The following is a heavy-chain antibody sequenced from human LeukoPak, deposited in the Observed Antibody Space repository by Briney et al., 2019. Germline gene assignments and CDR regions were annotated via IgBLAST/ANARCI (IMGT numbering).Heavy chain of an antibody. Sequence: TLSLTCAVSGGSISSGSYSWSWIRQPPGKGLEWIGYIYPRGSTYYNPSLKSRVILSLDKSANQFSLDLSSVTAADTAVYYCARFSPRAMGNYLDFWGQGTLVTVSS. CDR1: GGSISSGSYS. J-gene: IGHJ4*02. CDR2: IYPRGST. D-gene: IGHD7-27*01. V-gene: IGHV4-30-2*01. CDR3: ARFSPRAMGNYLDF.